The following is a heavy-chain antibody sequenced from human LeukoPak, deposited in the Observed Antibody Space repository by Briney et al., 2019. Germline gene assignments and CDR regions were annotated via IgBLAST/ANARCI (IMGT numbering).Heavy chain of an antibody. CDR1: GGSISSGGYY. CDR3: ARWPLGSSYYFDY. Sequence: SETLSLTCTVSGGSISSGGYYWSWIRQHPGKGLKWIGYIFYSGSTYYNPSLKSRVTISVDTSKNQFSLKLSCVTAADTAVYYCARWPLGSSYYFDYWGQGTLVTVSS. D-gene: IGHD6-6*01. J-gene: IGHJ4*02. CDR2: IFYSGST. V-gene: IGHV4-31*03.